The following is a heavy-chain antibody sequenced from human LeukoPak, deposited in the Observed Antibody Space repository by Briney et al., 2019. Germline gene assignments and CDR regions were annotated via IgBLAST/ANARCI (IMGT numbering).Heavy chain of an antibody. CDR1: GGSISSYY. J-gene: IGHJ4*02. Sequence: PSETLSLTCTVSGGSISSYYWSWIRQPPGKGLEWIAYIYNSGTTNYNPSLRSRVTTSVDTSKNQFSLKLSSVTAADTAVYYCAREGGPWGPFDYWGQGILVTVSS. CDR3: AREGGPWGPFDY. CDR2: IYNSGTT. V-gene: IGHV4-59*01. D-gene: IGHD3-16*01.